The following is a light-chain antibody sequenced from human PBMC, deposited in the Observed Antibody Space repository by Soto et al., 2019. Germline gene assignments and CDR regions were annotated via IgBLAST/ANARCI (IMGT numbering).Light chain of an antibody. CDR2: GAS. CDR1: QSVSGN. V-gene: IGKV3-15*01. Sequence: EIVMTQSPATLYVSPGERATLSCRASQSVSGNLAWYQQKPGQAPRLLIYGASPRATGIPARFSGSGSGTEFTLTTSSLQSEDLAVYYCQHYKNRPRTFGQGTKVEIK. CDR3: QHYKNRPRT. J-gene: IGKJ1*01.